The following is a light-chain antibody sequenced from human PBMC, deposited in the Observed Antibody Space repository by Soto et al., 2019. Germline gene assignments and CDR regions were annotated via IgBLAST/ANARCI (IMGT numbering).Light chain of an antibody. J-gene: IGKJ1*01. CDR1: QAIDSW. V-gene: IGKV1-12*01. Sequence: DIQMTQSPSSVSASVGDRVTITCRASQAIDSWLAWYQQKPGEAPKLLIFTGSLLHSGVPPRFSGSGSGTDCTLTINSLQPDDVATYYCQQALSFPPTFGRVTKV. CDR2: TGS. CDR3: QQALSFPPT.